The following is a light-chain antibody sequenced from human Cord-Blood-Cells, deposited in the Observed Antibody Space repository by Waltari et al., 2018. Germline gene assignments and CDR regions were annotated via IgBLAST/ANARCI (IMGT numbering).Light chain of an antibody. CDR2: DAS. Sequence: EIVFTQSPATLSLSPGERATLSCRASQSVSSYLAWYQQKPGQAPSLLIYDASNRATGIPARFSGSGSGTDFTLTISSLEPEDFAVYYCQQRSNWPGTFGQGTKLEIK. J-gene: IGKJ2*01. V-gene: IGKV3-11*01. CDR1: QSVSSY. CDR3: QQRSNWPGT.